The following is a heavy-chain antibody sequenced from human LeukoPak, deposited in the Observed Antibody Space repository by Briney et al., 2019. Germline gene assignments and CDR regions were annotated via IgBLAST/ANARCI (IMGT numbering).Heavy chain of an antibody. CDR1: GGSFSGYY. CDR3: AGGYLHYYYDSSGYYIY. V-gene: IGHV4-34*01. CDR2: INHSGST. D-gene: IGHD3-22*01. Sequence: SETLSLTCAVYGGSFSGYYWSWIRQPPGKGLEWIGEINHSGSTNYNPSLKSRVTISVDTSKNQFSLKLSSVTAADTAVYYCAGGYLHYYYDSSGYYIYWGQGTLVTVSS. J-gene: IGHJ4*02.